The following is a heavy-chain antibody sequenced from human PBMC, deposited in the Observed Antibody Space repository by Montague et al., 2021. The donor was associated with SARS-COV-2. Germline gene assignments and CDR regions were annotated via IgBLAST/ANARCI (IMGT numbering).Heavy chain of an antibody. CDR3: AREGWAVAGTYYYYGMDV. Sequence: SETLSLTCIVSGVSVTDYYWSWIRQPPGKGLEWIGYINYSGSTNYNPSLKSRVTISVDTSKNQFSLKLSSVTAADTAVYYCAREGWAVAGTYYYYGMDVWGQGTTVTVSS. V-gene: IGHV4-59*02. CDR1: GVSVTDYY. J-gene: IGHJ6*02. D-gene: IGHD6-19*01. CDR2: INYSGST.